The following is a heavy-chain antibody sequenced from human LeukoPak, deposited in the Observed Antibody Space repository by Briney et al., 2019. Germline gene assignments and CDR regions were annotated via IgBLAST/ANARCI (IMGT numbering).Heavy chain of an antibody. V-gene: IGHV3-21*01. CDR2: ITSASGYI. J-gene: IGHJ4*02. Sequence: GGSLRLSCAASGFTFSSYSMNWVRQAPGKGLEWVSCITSASGYIYYADPVKGRFTISRDNAKNSLYLQMNSLRVEDTAVYYCARDPKGHYWGQGTLVTVSS. CDR3: ARDPKGHY. CDR1: GFTFSSYS.